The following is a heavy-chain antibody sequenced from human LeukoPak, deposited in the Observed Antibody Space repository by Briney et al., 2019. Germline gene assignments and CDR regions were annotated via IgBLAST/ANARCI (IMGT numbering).Heavy chain of an antibody. CDR3: ARRYFDY. J-gene: IGHJ4*02. CDR1: GFTFSSYG. V-gene: IGHV3-30*03. Sequence: GGSLRLSCAASGFTFSSYGMHWVRQAPGKGLEWLAVISYDGSNKYYADSVKGRFTISRDNSKNTLYLQMNSLRAEDTAVYYCARRYFDYWGQGTLVTVSS. CDR2: ISYDGSNK.